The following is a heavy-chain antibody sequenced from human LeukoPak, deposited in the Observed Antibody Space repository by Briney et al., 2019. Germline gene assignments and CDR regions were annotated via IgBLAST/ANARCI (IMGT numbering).Heavy chain of an antibody. D-gene: IGHD3-22*01. J-gene: IGHJ4*02. V-gene: IGHV4-59*12. CDR1: GGSISSYY. CDR3: ARVSYYYDSSGYYREIYFDY. Sequence: SETLSLTCTVSGGSISSYYWSWIRQPPGKGLEWIGYIYYSGSTYYNPSLKSRVTISVDTSKNQFSLKLSSVTAADTAVYYCARVSYYYDSSGYYREIYFDYWGQGTLVTVSS. CDR2: IYYSGST.